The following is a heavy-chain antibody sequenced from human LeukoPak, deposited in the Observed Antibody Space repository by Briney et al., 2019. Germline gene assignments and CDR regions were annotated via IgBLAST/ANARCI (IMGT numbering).Heavy chain of an antibody. V-gene: IGHV3-30*04. D-gene: IGHD3-3*01. CDR1: GLAFSSYS. J-gene: IGHJ4*02. Sequence: PGGSLRLSCVASGLAFSSYSMHWVRQAPGKGLEWVGVISYDGSDEYHTDSVKGRFTISRDNSKNTVYLQMNSLRADDTAVYYCARDFTPEWFDIHWGQGTLVTVS. CDR2: ISYDGSDE. CDR3: ARDFTPEWFDIH.